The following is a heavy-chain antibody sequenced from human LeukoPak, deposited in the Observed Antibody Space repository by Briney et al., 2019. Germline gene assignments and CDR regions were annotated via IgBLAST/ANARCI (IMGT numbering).Heavy chain of an antibody. CDR1: GGSISSYY. J-gene: IGHJ5*02. Sequence: SETLSLTXTVSGGSISSYYWSWIRQTAGKGLEWIGRIYTSGSTNYNPSLKSRVTMSVDTSKNQFSLKLSSVTAADTAVYYCARDCGGDCYSGFNWFDPWGQGTLVTVSS. CDR2: IYTSGST. CDR3: ARDCGGDCYSGFNWFDP. D-gene: IGHD2-21*02. V-gene: IGHV4-4*07.